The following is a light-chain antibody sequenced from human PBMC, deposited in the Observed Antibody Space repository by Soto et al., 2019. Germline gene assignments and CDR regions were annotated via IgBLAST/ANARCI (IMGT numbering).Light chain of an antibody. CDR3: QQFHNWPPIT. Sequence: EIVWTQSPATLSVSPGERATLSCRASQSVSTNLAWYQQKPGQAPRLLIYGASTRATGIPARFSGSGSGTEFTLTISSLQSEDFAVYYCQQFHNWPPITFGQGTRLEIK. V-gene: IGKV3-15*01. CDR1: QSVSTN. CDR2: GAS. J-gene: IGKJ5*01.